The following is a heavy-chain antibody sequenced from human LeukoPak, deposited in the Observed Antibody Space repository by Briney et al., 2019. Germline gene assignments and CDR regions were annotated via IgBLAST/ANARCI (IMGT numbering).Heavy chain of an antibody. D-gene: IGHD5-18*01. CDR2: IKQDGSEK. CDR3: AREYSYKLSVLYYFDY. V-gene: IGHV3-7*01. J-gene: IGHJ4*02. Sequence: GGSLRLSCAASGFTFSSYWMSWVRQAPGKGLEWVANIKQDGSEKYYVDSVKGRFTISRDNAKNSLYLQMNSLRAEDTAVYYCAREYSYKLSVLYYFDYWGQGTLVTVSS. CDR1: GFTFSSYW.